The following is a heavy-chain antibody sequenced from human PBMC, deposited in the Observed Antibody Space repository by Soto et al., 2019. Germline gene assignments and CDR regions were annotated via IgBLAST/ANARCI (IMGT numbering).Heavy chain of an antibody. V-gene: IGHV1-18*01. D-gene: IGHD6-19*01. CDR3: ARGSSGWYQGSWFDP. Sequence: ASVKVSCKASGYTFTSYGISWVRQAPAQGLEWMGWISAYNGNTNYAQKLQGRVTMTTDTSTSTAYMELRSLRSDDTAVYYCARGSSGWYQGSWFDPWGQGTLVTVSS. J-gene: IGHJ5*02. CDR2: ISAYNGNT. CDR1: GYTFTSYG.